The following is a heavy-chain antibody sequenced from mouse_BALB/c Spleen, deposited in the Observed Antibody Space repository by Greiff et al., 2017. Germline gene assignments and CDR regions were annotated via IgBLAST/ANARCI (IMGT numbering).Heavy chain of an antibody. D-gene: IGHD2-3*01. CDR1: GYTFTSYW. Sequence: VQLQQPGAELVKPGASVKLSCKASGYTFTSYWMHWVKQRPGQGLEWIGEINPSNGRTNYNEKFKSKATLTVDKSSSTAYMQLSSLTSADSAVYYCARLYDCYPWFAYWGQGTLVTVSA. V-gene: IGHV1S81*02. CDR2: INPSNGRT. J-gene: IGHJ3*01. CDR3: ARLYDCYPWFAY.